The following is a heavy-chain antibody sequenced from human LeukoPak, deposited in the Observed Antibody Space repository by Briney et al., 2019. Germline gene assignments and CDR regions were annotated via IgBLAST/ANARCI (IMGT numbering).Heavy chain of an antibody. CDR1: GGSISSYY. Sequence: SSETLSLTCTVSGGSISSYYLSWIRQPPGKGLEWIGYTHYSGSTNYNPSLKSRVTMSVDTSKNQFSLKVTSVTAADTAVYYCARPEGGNWFDPWGQGTLVTVSS. V-gene: IGHV4-59*01. J-gene: IGHJ5*02. D-gene: IGHD3-16*01. CDR2: THYSGST. CDR3: ARPEGGNWFDP.